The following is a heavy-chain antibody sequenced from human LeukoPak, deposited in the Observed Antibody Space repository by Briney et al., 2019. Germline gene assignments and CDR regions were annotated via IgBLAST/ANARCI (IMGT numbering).Heavy chain of an antibody. CDR3: ARWSYSSDWYFGTFDI. D-gene: IGHD6-19*01. Sequence: VASVKASCKASGYTFNTYGISWVRQAPGQGLEWMGWISTYDGNTNYAQNLQGRVTMTTDTSTRTAYMELRSLRSGDTAVYYCARWSYSSDWYFGTFDIWGQGTTVTISS. CDR2: ISTYDGNT. J-gene: IGHJ3*02. V-gene: IGHV1-18*01. CDR1: GYTFNTYG.